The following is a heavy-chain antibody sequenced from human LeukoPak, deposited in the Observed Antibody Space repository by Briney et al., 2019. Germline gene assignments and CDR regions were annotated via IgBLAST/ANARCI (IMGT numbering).Heavy chain of an antibody. V-gene: IGHV3-7*01. CDR3: ARLLAAADRYFDY. CDR1: GFTFSYYR. CDR2: IKQDGSEK. J-gene: IGHJ4*02. Sequence: PGGSLRLSCAASGFTFSYYRMSWVRQAPGKGLEWVANIKQDGSEKYYVDSVKGRFTISRDNAKNSLYLQMNSLRAEDTAVYYCARLLAAADRYFDYWGQGTLVTVSS. D-gene: IGHD6-25*01.